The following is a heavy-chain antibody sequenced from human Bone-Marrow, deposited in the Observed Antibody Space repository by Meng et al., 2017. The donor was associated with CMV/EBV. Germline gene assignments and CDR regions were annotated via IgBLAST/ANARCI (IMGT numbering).Heavy chain of an antibody. CDR2: IYHSGST. J-gene: IGHJ6*02. CDR3: ARDFTTPSEVVPAANYYYYGMDV. V-gene: IGHV4-38-2*02. D-gene: IGHD2-2*01. CDR1: GYSISSGYY. Sequence: SEPLSLTCTVSGYSISSGYYWGWIRQPPGKGLEWIGSIYHSGSTYYNPSLKSRVTISVDTSKNQFSLKLSSVTAADTAVYYCARDFTTPSEVVPAANYYYYGMDVWGQGTTVTVSS.